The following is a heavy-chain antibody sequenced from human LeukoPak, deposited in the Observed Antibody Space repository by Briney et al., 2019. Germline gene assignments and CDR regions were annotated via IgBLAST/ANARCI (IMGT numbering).Heavy chain of an antibody. CDR1: GYTFIEYG. CDR2: INAGNGNT. D-gene: IGHD2-15*01. V-gene: IGHV1-3*01. CDR3: ARDSCSAGSCYSASAPFYGMDI. J-gene: IGHJ6*02. Sequence: ASVKVSCKASGYTFIEYGIFWMRQTTGQRPEWMGWINAGNGNTKYSQSLQGRVTITRDTSASTTYMELSSLRSEDTAVYYCARDSCSAGSCYSASAPFYGMDIWGQGTTVAVSS.